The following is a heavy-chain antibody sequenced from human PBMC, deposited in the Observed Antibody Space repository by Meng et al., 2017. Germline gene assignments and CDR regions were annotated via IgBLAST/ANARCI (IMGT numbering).Heavy chain of an antibody. V-gene: IGHV6-1*01. Sequence: QLQLQQSGPGLVRPSQTRSLICAISGYSVSSNIAAWNWIRQSPSRGLDWLGRAYYRSKWYHDYAESVKSRISIDPDTSKNQFSLQLRSVTPEDSTVYYCARGSYSFDSWGQRTLVTVSS. CDR3: ARGSYSFDS. CDR1: GYSVSSNIAA. D-gene: IGHD1-26*01. CDR2: AYYRSKWYH. J-gene: IGHJ4*02.